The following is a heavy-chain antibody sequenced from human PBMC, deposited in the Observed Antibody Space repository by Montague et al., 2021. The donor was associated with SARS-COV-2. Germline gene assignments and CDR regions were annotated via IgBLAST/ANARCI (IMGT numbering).Heavy chain of an antibody. Sequence: TLSLTCAVSGGSISSGGYSWSWIRQPPGKGLEWIGEINHSGSTNYNPSLKSRVTISVDTSKNQFSLKLSSVAAADTAVYYCARTDYISSWFGAKKWFDPWGQGTLVTVSS. CDR3: ARTDYISSWFGAKKWFDP. CDR2: INHSGST. V-gene: IGHV4-30-2*01. CDR1: GGSISSGGYS. J-gene: IGHJ5*02. D-gene: IGHD6-13*01.